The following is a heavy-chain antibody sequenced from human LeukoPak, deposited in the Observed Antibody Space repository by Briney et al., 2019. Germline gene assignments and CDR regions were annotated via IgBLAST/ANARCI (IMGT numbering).Heavy chain of an antibody. Sequence: PGRCLRLSCAASGFTFSSYAMSWVRRAPGKGLEWVSGISGSGGSTHYADSVKDRFTISRDNSKNTLYLQRNSLRAEDTAVYYCAKETVVVVAATPDAFDIWGQGTMVTVSS. CDR3: AKETVVVVAATPDAFDI. J-gene: IGHJ3*02. D-gene: IGHD2-15*01. CDR2: ISGSGGST. V-gene: IGHV3-23*01. CDR1: GFTFSSYA.